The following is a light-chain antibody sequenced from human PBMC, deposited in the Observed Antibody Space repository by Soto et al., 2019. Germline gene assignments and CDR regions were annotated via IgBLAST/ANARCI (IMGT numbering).Light chain of an antibody. CDR2: DAS. CDR1: QSVSSY. Sequence: DIVMTQSPGTLSLSPGERATLSCRASQSVSSYLAWSQQKPGQAPRLLISDASDRATGIPDRFSGSGSGTEFTLTISRLVPEDFAVYYCQQYEDSPVTFGQGTKVDIK. CDR3: QQYEDSPVT. V-gene: IGKV3-20*01. J-gene: IGKJ1*01.